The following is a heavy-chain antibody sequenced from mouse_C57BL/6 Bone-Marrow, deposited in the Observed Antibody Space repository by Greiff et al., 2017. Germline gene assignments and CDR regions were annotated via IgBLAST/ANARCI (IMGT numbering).Heavy chain of an antibody. J-gene: IGHJ2*01. CDR2: IYPRDGST. CDR3: ASDPLFDY. V-gene: IGHV1-85*01. Sequence: QVQLQQSGPELVKPGASVKLSCKASGYTFTSYDINWVKQRPGQGLEWIGWIYPRDGSTKYNEKFKSKATLTVDTSSSTAYMQLSSLTSEDSAVYYCASDPLFDYWGQGTTLTVSS. CDR1: GYTFTSYD.